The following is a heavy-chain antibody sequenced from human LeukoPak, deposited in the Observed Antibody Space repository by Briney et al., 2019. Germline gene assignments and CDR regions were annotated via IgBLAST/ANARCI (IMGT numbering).Heavy chain of an antibody. CDR2: INHSGSA. V-gene: IGHV4-34*01. CDR1: GGSFSDYA. CDR3: ARGLKQLNYFDY. D-gene: IGHD6-13*01. Sequence: PSETLSLTCAVYGGSFSDYAWGWIRQPPGKGLEWIGEINHSGSANYNPSLKSRVIISVDTSKNQFSLRLSSVTAADTAVYFCARGLKQLNYFDYWGQGTLVTVSS. J-gene: IGHJ4*02.